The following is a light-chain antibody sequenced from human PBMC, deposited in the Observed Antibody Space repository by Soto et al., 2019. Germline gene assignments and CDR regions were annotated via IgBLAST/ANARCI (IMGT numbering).Light chain of an antibody. CDR1: QSVSSN. CDR3: QQYNNWLWT. V-gene: IGKV3-15*01. CDR2: GAS. Sequence: EIVMTQSPATLSVSPGERANLSCRASQSVSSNLAWYQQKPGQVPRLLIYGASTRATGIPARFSGSGSGTEFTLTISSLQSEDFAVYYCQQYNNWLWTFGQGTKVDIK. J-gene: IGKJ1*01.